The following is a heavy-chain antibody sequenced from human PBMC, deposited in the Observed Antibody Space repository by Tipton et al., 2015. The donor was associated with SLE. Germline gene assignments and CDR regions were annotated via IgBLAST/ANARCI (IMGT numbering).Heavy chain of an antibody. CDR2: VGVGGST. CDR1: GSFVVVTS. Sequence: QLVQSGGGLMQPGGPLSLFCEASGSFVVVTSLGWVRQAPGRGLGWLGEVGVGGSTTYNPSLKSRLSRTLVMSRNQFSLSLRSVTPADTGVFYCARGNKRTRGHDMVRGRLVPAYYNSYMDVWGKGTTVTVSS. D-gene: IGHD3-10*01. V-gene: IGHV4-4*02. CDR3: ARGNKRTRGHDMVRGRLVPAYYNSYMDV. J-gene: IGHJ6*03.